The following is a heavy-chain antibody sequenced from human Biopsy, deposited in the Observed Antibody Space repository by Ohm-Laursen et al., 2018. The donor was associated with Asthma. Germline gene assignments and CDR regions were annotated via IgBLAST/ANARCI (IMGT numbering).Heavy chain of an antibody. V-gene: IGHV1-18*04. CDR1: GYTFSNYA. J-gene: IGHJ5*02. D-gene: IGHD2-15*01. CDR3: VRDKVVVVPGSKGPTDWFDP. CDR2: VSGYNGDT. Sequence: ASVKVSCKASGYTFSNYAISWVRQAPGQGLEWMGWVSGYNGDTKFAQNIKGRLSLTTDTSTSTAYMELRSLTSDDTAVYYCVRDKVVVVPGSKGPTDWFDPWGQGTLVTVSS.